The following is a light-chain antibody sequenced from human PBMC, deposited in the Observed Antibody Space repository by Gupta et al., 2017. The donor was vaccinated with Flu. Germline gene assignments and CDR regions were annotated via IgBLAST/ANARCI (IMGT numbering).Light chain of an antibody. J-gene: IGKJ4*01. CDR1: QTIDSK. V-gene: IGKV3-15*01. CDR3: QEYNKWPPALS. CDR2: GAS. Sequence: VSPAITGNPSCRASQTIDSKLAWYQHKPGQAPSLLIYGASRRPTGVPVRFSGSVSGTDFALTITSLQPEDVALYYCQEYNKWPPALSFGGGTRVEIK.